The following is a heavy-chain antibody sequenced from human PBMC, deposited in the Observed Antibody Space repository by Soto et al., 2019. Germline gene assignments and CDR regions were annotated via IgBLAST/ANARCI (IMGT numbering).Heavy chain of an antibody. V-gene: IGHV3-66*01. CDR1: GFTVSSNY. CDR3: ARPYSSGWYDAFDI. J-gene: IGHJ3*02. D-gene: IGHD6-19*01. Sequence: GGSLRLSCAASGFTVSSNYMSWVRQAPGKGLEWVSVIYSGGSTYYADSVKGGFTISRDNSKNTLYLQMNSLRAEDTAVYYCARPYSSGWYDAFDIWGKGTMVTVS. CDR2: IYSGGST.